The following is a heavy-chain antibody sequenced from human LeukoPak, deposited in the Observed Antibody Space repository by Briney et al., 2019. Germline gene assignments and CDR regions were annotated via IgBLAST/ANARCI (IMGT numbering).Heavy chain of an antibody. CDR2: ISNNGGST. CDR3: ARTSIAAREADY. CDR1: GFTFSRYS. V-gene: IGHV3-64*01. J-gene: IGHJ4*02. Sequence: AGGSLRLSCAASGFTFSRYSMHWVRQAPGKGLEYVSAISNNGGSTYYAKSVKGRFTISRDNSKNTLYLQMGSLRAEDMAVYYCARTSIAAREADYWGQGTLVTGSS. D-gene: IGHD6-6*01.